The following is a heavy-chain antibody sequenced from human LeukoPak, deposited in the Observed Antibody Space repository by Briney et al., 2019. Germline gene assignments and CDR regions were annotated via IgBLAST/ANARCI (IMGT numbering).Heavy chain of an antibody. CDR1: SGSVSIGSYY. V-gene: IGHV4-61*01. D-gene: IGHD3-22*01. CDR3: ARGDDSSGYLHLFDY. CDR2: ISYSRTT. J-gene: IGHJ4*02. Sequence: SETLSLTCTVSSGSVSIGSYYWSWLRQPPGNGLERIGYISYSRTTNYNPALKRRITMSLEKSNNQFYLKLTPMTAADTAVYSCARGDDSSGYLHLFDYWGGGTLVTVSS.